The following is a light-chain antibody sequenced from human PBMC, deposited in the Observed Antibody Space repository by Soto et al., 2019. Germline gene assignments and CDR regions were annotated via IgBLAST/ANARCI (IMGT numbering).Light chain of an antibody. CDR2: GAS. CDR3: QQYGGSPTWT. V-gene: IGKV3-20*01. J-gene: IGKJ1*01. Sequence: SLSLSPGERATLSCRASQSVSSSYLAWYQQKPGQAPRLLIYGASSRATGIPDRFSGSGSGTDFTLTISRLEPEDFAVYYCQQYGGSPTWTFGQGTKVDIK. CDR1: QSVSSSY.